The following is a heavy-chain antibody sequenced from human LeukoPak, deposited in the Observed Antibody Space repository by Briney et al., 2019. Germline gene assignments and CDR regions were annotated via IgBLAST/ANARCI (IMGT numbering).Heavy chain of an antibody. CDR2: IIPILGIA. Sequence: ASVKVSCKASGGTFSSYAISWVRQAPGQGLEWMGRIIPILGIANYAQKFQGRVAITADKSTSTAYMELSSLRSEDTAVYYCARVQDLWLAIHWGQGTLVTVSS. V-gene: IGHV1-69*04. D-gene: IGHD6-19*01. CDR1: GGTFSSYA. J-gene: IGHJ4*02. CDR3: ARVQDLWLAIH.